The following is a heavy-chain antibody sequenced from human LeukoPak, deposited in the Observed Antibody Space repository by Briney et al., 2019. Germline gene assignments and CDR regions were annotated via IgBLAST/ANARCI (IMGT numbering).Heavy chain of an antibody. D-gene: IGHD2-15*01. J-gene: IGHJ5*02. CDR1: GGSISSSDYY. V-gene: IGHV4-39*01. CDR2: IYYGGST. CDR3: ARALGYCSGGSCTRGCNWFDP. Sequence: SETLSLTCTVSGGSISSSDYYWGWIRQPPGKGLEWIGSIYYGGSTYYNPSLKSRVTISVDTSMNQFSLKLSFVTTADTAVYYCARALGYCSGGSCTRGCNWFDPWGQGTLVTVPS.